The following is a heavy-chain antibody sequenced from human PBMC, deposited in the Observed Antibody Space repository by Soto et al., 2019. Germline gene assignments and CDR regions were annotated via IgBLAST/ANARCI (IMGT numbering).Heavy chain of an antibody. D-gene: IGHD3-10*01. CDR2: TYYNSKWNN. J-gene: IGHJ1*01. CDR3: TGITRFRAMAV. CDR1: GDSVSSNSAD. Sequence: SQTLSLTRAISGDSVSSNSADWNWIRQSPSRGLECMGRTYYNSKWNNDYALSVKSRITITPDTTKNQFSLHLYSVTPEDTAVNYCTGITRFRAMAVCGQGQPVTVSS. V-gene: IGHV6-1*01.